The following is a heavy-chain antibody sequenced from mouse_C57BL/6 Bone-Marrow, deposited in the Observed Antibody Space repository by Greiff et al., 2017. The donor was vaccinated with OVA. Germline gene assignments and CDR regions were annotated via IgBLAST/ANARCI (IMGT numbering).Heavy chain of an antibody. CDR1: GYTFTSYW. CDR3: TRSAYDYGSSYDYAMDY. D-gene: IGHD1-1*01. J-gene: IGHJ4*01. CDR2: IYPGNSDT. V-gene: IGHV1-5*01. Sequence: DVKLVESGTVLARPGASVKMSCKTSGYTFTSYWMHWVKQRPGQGLEWIGAIYPGNSDTSYNQKFKGKAKLTAVTSASTAYMELSRLTNEDSAVYYCTRSAYDYGSSYDYAMDYWGQGTTVTVSS.